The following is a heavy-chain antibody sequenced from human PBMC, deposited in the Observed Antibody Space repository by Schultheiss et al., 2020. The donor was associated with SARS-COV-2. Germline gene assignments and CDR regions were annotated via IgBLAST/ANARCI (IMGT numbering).Heavy chain of an antibody. J-gene: IGHJ6*02. CDR1: GGSISSYY. Sequence: SETLSLTCTVSGGSISSYYWSWIRQPPGKGLEWIGYIYYSGSTNYNPSLKSRVTISVDTSNNQFSLKLSSVTAADTAVYYCARTYYYGMDVWGQGTTVTVSS. V-gene: IGHV4-59*01. CDR2: IYYSGST. CDR3: ARTYYYGMDV.